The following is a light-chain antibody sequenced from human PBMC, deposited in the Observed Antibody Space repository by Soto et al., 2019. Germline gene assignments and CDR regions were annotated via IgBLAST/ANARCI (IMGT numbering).Light chain of an antibody. Sequence: EIVMTQSPATLSVSPGERATLSCRARQSVGSNLAWYQQKPGQAPRLLIYGASTRAAGIPARFSGSGSGTEFTLIISRLPSEDSAVYFCQQYNTRWTFGPGTKVEIK. V-gene: IGKV3-15*01. J-gene: IGKJ1*01. CDR2: GAS. CDR1: QSVGSN. CDR3: QQYNTRWT.